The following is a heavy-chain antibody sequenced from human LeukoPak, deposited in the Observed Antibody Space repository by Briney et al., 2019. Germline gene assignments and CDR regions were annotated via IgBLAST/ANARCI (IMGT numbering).Heavy chain of an antibody. V-gene: IGHV3-30*02. Sequence: GGSLRLSCAASGFTFSGYGMHWVRQAPGKGLEWVAFIRYDGSNKYDADSVKGRFTISRDNSKNTLYLQMNSLRAEDTAVYYCAKGQFDDFWSGYYLDYWGQGTLVTVSS. J-gene: IGHJ4*02. CDR3: AKGQFDDFWSGYYLDY. D-gene: IGHD3-3*01. CDR1: GFTFSGYG. CDR2: IRYDGSNK.